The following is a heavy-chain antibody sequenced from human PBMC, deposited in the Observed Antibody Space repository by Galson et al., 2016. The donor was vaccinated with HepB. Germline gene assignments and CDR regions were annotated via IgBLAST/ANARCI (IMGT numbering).Heavy chain of an antibody. CDR2: ISYDGSNK. D-gene: IGHD3-10*01. CDR1: GFTFSSYG. Sequence: FLRLSCAASGFTFSSYGMHWVRQAPGKGLEWVAVISYDGSNKYYADYVKGRFTISRDNSKNTLYLQMNSLRAEDTAVYYCAKDRSYGYFGSGGMDVWGQGTTVTVSS. CDR3: AKDRSYGYFGSGGMDV. J-gene: IGHJ6*02. V-gene: IGHV3-30*18.